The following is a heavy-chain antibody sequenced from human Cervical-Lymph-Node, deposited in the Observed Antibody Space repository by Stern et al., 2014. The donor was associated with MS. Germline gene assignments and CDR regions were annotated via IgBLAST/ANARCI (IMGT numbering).Heavy chain of an antibody. J-gene: IGHJ5*02. V-gene: IGHV3-23*04. CDR2: IGGNGDNK. CDR3: AKLPVIAPAS. Sequence: VQLVESGGGLVQPGGPLRLSCAASGFTFSSYIMTWVRQPPGKGLEWVSSIGGNGDNKYYADSVKGRFTISRDNSKNTLYLQMNSLRAEDTALYYCAKLPVIAPASWGQGTPVTVSS. CDR1: GFTFSSYI. D-gene: IGHD2-21*01.